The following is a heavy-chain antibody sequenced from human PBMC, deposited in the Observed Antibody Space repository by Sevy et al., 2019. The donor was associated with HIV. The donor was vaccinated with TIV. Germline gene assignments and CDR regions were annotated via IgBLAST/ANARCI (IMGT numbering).Heavy chain of an antibody. D-gene: IGHD1-1*01. V-gene: IGHV3-11*01. J-gene: IGHJ4*02. CDR1: EISFSDYY. Sequence: GGSLRLSCAASEISFSDYYMSWIPQTPGKGREWISYISSGGSIIYYADSVKGRFTISRDNAKNSLYLQMNSLRAEDTAVYYCTRVRYNYGSYYFDYWGQGTLVTVSS. CDR3: TRVRYNYGSYYFDY. CDR2: ISSGGSII.